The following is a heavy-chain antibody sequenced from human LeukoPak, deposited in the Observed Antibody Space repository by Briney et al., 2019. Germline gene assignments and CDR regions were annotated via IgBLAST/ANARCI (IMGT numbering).Heavy chain of an antibody. CDR3: AKRLWFGELSP. Sequence: TGESLRLSCAASGFTFSSYAMSWVRQAPGKGLEWVSAISGSGGSTYYADSVKGRFTISRDNSKNTLYLQMNSLRAEDTAVYYCAKRLWFGELSPWGQGTLVTVSS. D-gene: IGHD3-10*01. CDR2: ISGSGGST. J-gene: IGHJ5*02. CDR1: GFTFSSYA. V-gene: IGHV3-23*01.